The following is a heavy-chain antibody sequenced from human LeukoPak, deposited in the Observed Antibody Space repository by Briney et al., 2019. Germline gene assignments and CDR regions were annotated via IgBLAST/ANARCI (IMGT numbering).Heavy chain of an antibody. CDR3: AREDWAGYFDY. V-gene: IGHV4-4*07. CDR1: GASISSYY. J-gene: IGHJ4*02. Sequence: SETLSLTCTVSGASISSYYWSWIRQPAGERLECIGRIYTSDSTNYNPSLKSRVTMSVDTSKNQFSLRLSSLTAADTAVYYCAREDWAGYFDYWGQGTLVTASS. CDR2: IYTSDST. D-gene: IGHD2-21*01.